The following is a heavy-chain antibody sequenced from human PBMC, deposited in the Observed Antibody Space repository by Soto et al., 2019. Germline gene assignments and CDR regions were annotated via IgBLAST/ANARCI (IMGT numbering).Heavy chain of an antibody. Sequence: QMQLVQSGPEVKKPGTSVKVSCKASGFTFTSSAVQWVRQARGQRLEWIGWIVVGSGNTNYAQKFQERVTITRDMSTSTAYMELSSLRSEDTAVYYCAAVNGSYYVSWFDPWGQGTLVTVSS. CDR1: GFTFTSSA. V-gene: IGHV1-58*01. J-gene: IGHJ5*02. CDR3: AAVNGSYYVSWFDP. D-gene: IGHD1-26*01. CDR2: IVVGSGNT.